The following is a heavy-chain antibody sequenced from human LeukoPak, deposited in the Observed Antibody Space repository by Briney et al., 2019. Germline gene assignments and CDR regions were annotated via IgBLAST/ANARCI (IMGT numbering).Heavy chain of an antibody. D-gene: IGHD6-19*01. CDR2: IKQDGSEK. Sequence: GGSLRLSCAASGFTFSSYWMNWVRQAPGKGLEWVANIKQDGSEKYYVDSVKGRFTISREHTKNSLYLQMNSLRAEDTAVYYCAGGSGWLIDYWGQGNLVTVSS. CDR3: AGGSGWLIDY. V-gene: IGHV3-7*01. CDR1: GFTFSSYW. J-gene: IGHJ4*02.